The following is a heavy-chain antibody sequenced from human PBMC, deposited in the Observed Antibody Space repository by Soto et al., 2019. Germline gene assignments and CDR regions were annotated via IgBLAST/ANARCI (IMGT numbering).Heavy chain of an antibody. CDR3: ARDLLSNWGSNY. J-gene: IGHJ4*02. CDR1: GGSISSSSYY. D-gene: IGHD7-27*01. CDR2: IYYSGST. Sequence: SETLSLTCTVSGGSISSSSYYWGWIRQPPGKGLEWIGSIYYSGSTYYNPSLKSRVTISVDTSKNQFSLKLSSVTAADTAVYYCARDLLSNWGSNYWGQGTLVTVSS. V-gene: IGHV4-39*07.